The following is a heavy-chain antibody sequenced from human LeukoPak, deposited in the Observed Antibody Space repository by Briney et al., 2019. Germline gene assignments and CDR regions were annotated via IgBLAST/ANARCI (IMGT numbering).Heavy chain of an antibody. J-gene: IGHJ4*02. CDR2: ISSSSSYI. D-gene: IGHD5-18*01. CDR3: ARGGEFDGYSYGLSIDY. Sequence: GGSLRLSFAASGFTFSSYSMNWVRQAPGKGLEWVSFISSSSSYIYYADSVKGRFTISRDNAKNSLYLQMNSLRAEDTAVYYCARGGEFDGYSYGLSIDYWGQGTLVTVSS. CDR1: GFTFSSYS. V-gene: IGHV3-21*01.